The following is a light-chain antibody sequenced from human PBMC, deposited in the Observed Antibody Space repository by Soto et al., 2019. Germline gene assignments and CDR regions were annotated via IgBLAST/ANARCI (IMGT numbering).Light chain of an antibody. CDR3: RAYTSSSPMV. CDR2: DVS. Sequence: QSALTQPASVSGSPGQSITISGTGTSRDVGGYNYVSWYQQHPGKAPKLMIYDVSNRPSGVSNRFSGFTSGNTASLTISGPQAEDEADYYCRAYTSSSPMVFGGGTKLTVL. J-gene: IGLJ2*01. CDR1: SRDVGGYNY. V-gene: IGLV2-14*01.